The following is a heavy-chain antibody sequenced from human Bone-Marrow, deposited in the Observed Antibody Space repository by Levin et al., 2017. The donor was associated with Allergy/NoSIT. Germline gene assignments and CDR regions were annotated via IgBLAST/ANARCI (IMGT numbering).Heavy chain of an antibody. Sequence: SCTVSGGSISSGDYYWSWIRQPPGKGLEWIGYIYYSGSTYYNPSLKSRVTISVDTSKNQFSLKLSSVTAADTAVYYCASPPPRLYGSGRRDACDIWGHGTMVTVSS. CDR3: ASPPPRLYGSGRRDACDI. J-gene: IGHJ3*02. CDR2: IYYSGST. V-gene: IGHV4-30-4*01. D-gene: IGHD3-10*01. CDR1: GGSISSGDYY.